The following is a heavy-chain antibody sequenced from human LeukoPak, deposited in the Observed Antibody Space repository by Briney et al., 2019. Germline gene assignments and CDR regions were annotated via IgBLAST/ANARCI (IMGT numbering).Heavy chain of an antibody. CDR1: GGTFISYA. V-gene: IGHV1-69*01. CDR2: IITIFGTA. CDR3: AGGPGGDGYKRVGVYYYYYYMDV. Sequence: SVKVSCKASGGTFISYAISWVRQAPGQGREWMGGIITIFGTANYAQKFQGRVTITPDESTTTAYMELSTLRSEDTAVYYCAGGPGGDGYKRVGVYYYYYYMDVWGKGTTVTVSS. J-gene: IGHJ6*03. D-gene: IGHD5-24*01.